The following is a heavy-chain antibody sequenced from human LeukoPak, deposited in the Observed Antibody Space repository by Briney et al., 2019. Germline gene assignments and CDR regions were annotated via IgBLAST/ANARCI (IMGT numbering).Heavy chain of an antibody. J-gene: IGHJ4*02. CDR1: GFTFSSST. Sequence: GGSLRLSCAASGFTFSSSTMNWVRQAPGKGLEWISYINSDSSVKYYADSAKGRFTISRDNAKNSLYLQMNSLRAEDMAVYYCARTFDYWGQGTLVTVSS. CDR3: ARTFDY. V-gene: IGHV3-48*04. CDR2: INSDSSVK.